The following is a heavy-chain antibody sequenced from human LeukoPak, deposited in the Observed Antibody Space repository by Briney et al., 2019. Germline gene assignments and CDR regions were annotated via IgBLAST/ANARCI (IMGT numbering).Heavy chain of an antibody. D-gene: IGHD1-26*01. Sequence: PSETLSLTCTVSGASIRSYYWSWIRQPPGQRLEWIGFIFYTGSTNYNPSLKGRVTISIDTSKSQFPLKLSSVTAADTAVYYCASDHGGSAHLEAAFDIWGRGTLVTVSS. CDR2: IFYTGST. V-gene: IGHV4-59*01. CDR3: ASDHGGSAHLEAAFDI. CDR1: GASIRSYY. J-gene: IGHJ3*02.